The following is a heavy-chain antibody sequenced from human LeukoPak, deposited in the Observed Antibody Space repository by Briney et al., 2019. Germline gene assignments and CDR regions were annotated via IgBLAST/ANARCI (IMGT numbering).Heavy chain of an antibody. V-gene: IGHV3-30*18. CDR1: GFTFSSYG. CDR2: ISYDGSNK. J-gene: IGHJ4*02. D-gene: IGHD6-19*01. Sequence: GGSLRLSCAASGFTFSSYGMHWVRQAPGKGLEWVAVISYDGSNKYYADSVKGRFTISRDNSKNTLYLQMNSLRAEDTAVYYCAKDKIDPTSIAVAGPFDYWGQGALVTVSS. CDR3: AKDKIDPTSIAVAGPFDY.